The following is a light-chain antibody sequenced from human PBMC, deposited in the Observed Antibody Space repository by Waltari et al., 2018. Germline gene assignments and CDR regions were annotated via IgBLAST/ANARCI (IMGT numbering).Light chain of an antibody. Sequence: IVLTQSPGTLPSSSGERTTLACRASPSISRYLAWYQQKPGHAPRLLIYAAFSRATGIPDRFSGSGSGTDFSLTISRLEPEDFAVYYCQNHERLPAMFGQGTKVEIK. CDR2: AAF. CDR3: QNHERLPAM. CDR1: PSISRY. V-gene: IGKV3-20*01. J-gene: IGKJ1*01.